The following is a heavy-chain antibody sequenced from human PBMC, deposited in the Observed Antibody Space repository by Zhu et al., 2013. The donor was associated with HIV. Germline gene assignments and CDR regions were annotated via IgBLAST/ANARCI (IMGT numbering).Heavy chain of an antibody. CDR3: ARDGQNHAFDF. V-gene: IGHV1-2*02. J-gene: IGHJ3*01. CDR2: INPVSGGI. CDR1: GYTFSGRY. Sequence: QVQLVQSGAEVKKPGASLKVSCKTSGYTFSGRYIHWLRQAPGQGLEWMGWINPVSGGIKYPQKFQGRVTMTRDTSISTVYMDLSSLRYDDTAVYYCARDGQNHAFDFWVQGTMVTVSS.